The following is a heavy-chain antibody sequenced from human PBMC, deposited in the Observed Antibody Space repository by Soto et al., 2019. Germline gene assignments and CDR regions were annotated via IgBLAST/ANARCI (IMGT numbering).Heavy chain of an antibody. V-gene: IGHV4-4*02. CDR2: IHHTGST. CDR1: GGSISSNNW. Sequence: ETLSLTCAVSGGSISSNNWWSWVRQTPGKGLEWIGEIHHTGSTNYNPSLESRVTISVDKSKKELSLRLSSVTAADTAVYYCAREAAARRGAFDLWGQGTMVTVSS. D-gene: IGHD6-6*01. CDR3: AREAAARRGAFDL. J-gene: IGHJ3*01.